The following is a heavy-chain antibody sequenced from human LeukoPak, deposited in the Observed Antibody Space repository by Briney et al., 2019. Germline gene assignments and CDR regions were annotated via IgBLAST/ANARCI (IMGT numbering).Heavy chain of an antibody. CDR3: ARDSRGGAFDI. D-gene: IGHD2-15*01. J-gene: IGHJ3*02. Sequence: SETLSLTCTVSGGSISSGSYYWSWIRQPAEKGLEWIGRIYTSGSTNYNPSLKSRVTISVDTSKNQFSLKLSSVTAPDTAVYYCARDSRGGAFDIWGQGTMVTVSS. V-gene: IGHV4-61*02. CDR1: GGSISSGSYY. CDR2: IYTSGST.